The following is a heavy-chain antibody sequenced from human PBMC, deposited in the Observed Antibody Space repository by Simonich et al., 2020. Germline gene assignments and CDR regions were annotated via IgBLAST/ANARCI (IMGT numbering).Heavy chain of an antibody. Sequence: EVQLVESGGGLVQPGGSLRLSCAASGFTFSSFWMSWVRQAPGKGLEGGANRKQEGREKYYVDSVKGRFTISRDNAKNSLYLQMNSLRAEDTAVYYCARDREVYGSGSYYNYWGQGTLVTVSS. CDR1: GFTFSSFW. CDR2: RKQEGREK. J-gene: IGHJ4*02. D-gene: IGHD3-10*01. CDR3: ARDREVYGSGSYYNY. V-gene: IGHV3-7*01.